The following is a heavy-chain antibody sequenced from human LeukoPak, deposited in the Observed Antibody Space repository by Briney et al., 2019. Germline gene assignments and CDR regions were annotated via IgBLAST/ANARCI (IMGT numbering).Heavy chain of an antibody. Sequence: ASVKVSCKASGYTFTSYGISWVRQAPGQGLEWMGWISAYNGNTNYAQKLQGRVTMTTDTSTSTAYMELRSLRSDDTAVYYCARSRGYCSGGSCWGAFDIWGQGTMVTVSS. J-gene: IGHJ3*02. D-gene: IGHD2-15*01. CDR2: ISAYNGNT. V-gene: IGHV1-18*01. CDR1: GYTFTSYG. CDR3: ARSRGYCSGGSCWGAFDI.